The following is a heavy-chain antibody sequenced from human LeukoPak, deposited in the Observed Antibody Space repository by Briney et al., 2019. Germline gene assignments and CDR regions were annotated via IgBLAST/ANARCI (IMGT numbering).Heavy chain of an antibody. CDR1: GFTFSTYS. D-gene: IGHD5-24*01. Sequence: PGGSLRLSCAASGFTFSTYSMSWVRRAPGKGLEWVSAIDGGSASIYYADSVKGRFTISRDNSKNTLYLQMNSLRAEDTAVYYCAKRGDGPNYDYWGQGTLVTVSS. J-gene: IGHJ4*02. CDR3: AKRGDGPNYDY. V-gene: IGHV3-23*01. CDR2: IDGGSASI.